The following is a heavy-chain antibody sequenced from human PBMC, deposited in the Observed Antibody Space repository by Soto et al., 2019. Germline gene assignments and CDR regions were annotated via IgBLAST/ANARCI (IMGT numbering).Heavy chain of an antibody. Sequence: SETLSLTCTVSGGSVSSGDYYWSWIRQPPGKGLEWIGYIYYSGNTNYNPSLKSRVIISVDTSKNLFSLKLTSVTTADTAVYYCARIPVDTSMIYWLDPWGQGTLVTVSS. J-gene: IGHJ5*02. D-gene: IGHD5-18*01. CDR1: GGSVSSGDYY. CDR2: IYYSGNT. V-gene: IGHV4-61*08. CDR3: ARIPVDTSMIYWLDP.